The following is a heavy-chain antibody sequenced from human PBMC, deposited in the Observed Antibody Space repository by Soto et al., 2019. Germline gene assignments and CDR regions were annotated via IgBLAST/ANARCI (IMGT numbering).Heavy chain of an antibody. D-gene: IGHD5-18*01. CDR1: GFNFSTYA. J-gene: IGHJ6*02. V-gene: IGHV3-30*18. Sequence: GGSLRLSCAASGFNFSTYAMDWVRQAPGKGLEWVAVMSYDGSNKYYADSVKGRFTISRDNSKNTLYLQMNSLRAEDTAVYYCAKEQRGYSYGYGILGYYYYGLDVWGQGTTVTVSS. CDR3: AKEQRGYSYGYGILGYYYYGLDV. CDR2: MSYDGSNK.